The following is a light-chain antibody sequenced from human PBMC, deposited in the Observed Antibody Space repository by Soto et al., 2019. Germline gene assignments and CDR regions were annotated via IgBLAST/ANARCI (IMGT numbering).Light chain of an antibody. Sequence: DIQMTQSPSSLSASVGDRVTITCRASQSISSYLNWYQQKPGKAPKLLIYAASSLQSGAPSRFSGSGSGTDFTLTISSLQPEDFATYYCQQSYSTSFTFDPGTKVDIK. CDR1: QSISSY. J-gene: IGKJ3*01. V-gene: IGKV1-39*01. CDR3: QQSYSTSFT. CDR2: AAS.